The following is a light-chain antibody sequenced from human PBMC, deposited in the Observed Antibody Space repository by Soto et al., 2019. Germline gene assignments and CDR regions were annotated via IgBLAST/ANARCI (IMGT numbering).Light chain of an antibody. CDR3: QHCGTSWT. Sequence: EIVLTQSPGTLSLSPGERATLSCKASQSVSSSYLAWYQQRPGQAPRLLIYGASSGATGIPDRFSGSGSRTDFTLTISRLELVDFAVYYCQHCGTSWTFGQGTKVEIK. CDR1: QSVSSSY. V-gene: IGKV3-20*01. J-gene: IGKJ1*01. CDR2: GAS.